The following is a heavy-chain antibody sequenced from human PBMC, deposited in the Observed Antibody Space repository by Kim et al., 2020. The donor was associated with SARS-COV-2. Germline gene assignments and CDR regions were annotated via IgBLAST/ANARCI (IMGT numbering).Heavy chain of an antibody. D-gene: IGHD3-10*01. V-gene: IGHV3-30*02. CDR3: AKDSEGWYFDL. J-gene: IGHJ2*01. Sequence: KYDADSVKGRFTISRDNSKNTLYLQMNSLRAEDTAVYYCAKDSEGWYFDLWGRGTLVTVSS. CDR2: K.